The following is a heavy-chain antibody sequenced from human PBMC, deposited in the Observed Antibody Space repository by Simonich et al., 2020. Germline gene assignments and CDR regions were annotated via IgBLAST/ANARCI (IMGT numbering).Heavy chain of an antibody. CDR2: ISSSSTI. J-gene: IGHJ3*02. D-gene: IGHD5-12*01. CDR3: ARDSSYYAFDI. V-gene: IGHV3-48*01. CDR1: GFTFSCYS. Sequence: EVQLVESGGGLVQPGGSLRLSCAASGFTFSCYSMNWVRQAPGKGREWVSYISSSSTIYYADAVKGRFTISRDNAKNSLYLQMNSLRAEDTAVYYCARDSSYYAFDIWGQGTMVTVSS.